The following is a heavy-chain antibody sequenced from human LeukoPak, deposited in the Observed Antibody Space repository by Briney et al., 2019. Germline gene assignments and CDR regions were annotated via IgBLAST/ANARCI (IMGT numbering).Heavy chain of an antibody. CDR3: ARDPAIAVAGKGYFQH. D-gene: IGHD6-19*01. J-gene: IGHJ1*01. Sequence: ASVKVSCKASGYTFTSYGISWVRQAPGQGLEWMGWISAYNGNTNYAQKLQGRVTMTTDTSTSTAYMEVRGLRSDDTAVYYCARDPAIAVAGKGYFQHWGQGTLVTVSS. CDR1: GYTFTSYG. CDR2: ISAYNGNT. V-gene: IGHV1-18*01.